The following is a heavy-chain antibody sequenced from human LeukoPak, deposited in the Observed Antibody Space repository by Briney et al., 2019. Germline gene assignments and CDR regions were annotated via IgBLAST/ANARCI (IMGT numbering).Heavy chain of an antibody. CDR3: AKGRVVAGSKSLTYHWFDP. Sequence: GASVKVSCKASGYAFTSYYIHWVRQAPGQGLEWMGWINPNSGGTKYAQKFQGRVTMTRDTSITTAYMGLSRLRSDDTAVYYCAKGRVVAGSKSLTYHWFDPWGQGTLVTVSS. CDR2: INPNSGGT. J-gene: IGHJ5*02. D-gene: IGHD6-19*01. CDR1: GYAFTSYY. V-gene: IGHV1-2*02.